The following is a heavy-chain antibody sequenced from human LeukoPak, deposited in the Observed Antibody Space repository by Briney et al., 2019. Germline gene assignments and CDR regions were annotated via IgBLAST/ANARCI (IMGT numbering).Heavy chain of an antibody. CDR3: ARKFGYSSSAYNPHYYDY. Sequence: GGSLRLSCAASGFTFSDHYMDWVRQAPGKGLEWVGRTRNKANSYTTEYAASVKGRFTISRDDTKNSLYLQMNSLRAEDTALYFCARKFGYSSSAYNPHYYDYWGQGTLVTVSS. CDR1: GFTFSDHY. V-gene: IGHV3-72*01. J-gene: IGHJ4*02. D-gene: IGHD6-19*01. CDR2: TRNKANSYTT.